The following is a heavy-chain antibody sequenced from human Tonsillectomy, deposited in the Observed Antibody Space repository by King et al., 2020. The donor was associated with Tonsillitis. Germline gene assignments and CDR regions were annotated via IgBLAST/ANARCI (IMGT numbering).Heavy chain of an antibody. V-gene: IGHV3-30*02. CDR2: IRYDGSNK. CDR3: AKEVIVVGTDY. J-gene: IGHJ4*02. D-gene: IGHD3-22*01. CDR1: RITFSSYG. Sequence: VQLVQSGGGVVQPGGSLRLSCAASRITFSSYGMHWVRQAPGKGLEWVAFIRYDGSNKYYADSVKGRFTISRDNSKNTLYLQMNSLRAEDTAVYYCAKEVIVVGTDYWGQGTLVTVSS.